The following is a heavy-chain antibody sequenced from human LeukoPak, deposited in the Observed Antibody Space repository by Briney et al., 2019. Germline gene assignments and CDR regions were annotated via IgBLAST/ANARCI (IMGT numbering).Heavy chain of an antibody. V-gene: IGHV4-30-2*01. Sequence: SETLSLTCAVSGGSIRGGGYSWSWIRQPPGKGLEWIGYIYHSGSTYYNPSLKSRVTISVDRSKNQFSLKLSSVTAADTAVYYCARDSYDSSGYYNSDWGQGTLVTVSS. J-gene: IGHJ4*02. CDR1: GGSIRGGGYS. CDR3: ARDSYDSSGYYNSD. D-gene: IGHD3-22*01. CDR2: IYHSGST.